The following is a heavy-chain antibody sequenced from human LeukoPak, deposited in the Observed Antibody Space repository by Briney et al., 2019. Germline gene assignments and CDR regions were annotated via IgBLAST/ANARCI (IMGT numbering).Heavy chain of an antibody. D-gene: IGHD4-17*01. J-gene: IGHJ4*02. CDR1: GYSFTKYW. CDR3: ARHYPGGDYFIDY. CDR2: FYPDDSDT. V-gene: IGHV5-51*01. Sequence: ESPKISCNGPGYSFTKYWIGLVRQMPGKGLEWVGIFYPDDSDTRYSPSFQDQVIISADKSISTAYLQWSSLQASDTAMYYCARHYPGGDYFIDYWGQGALVTASS.